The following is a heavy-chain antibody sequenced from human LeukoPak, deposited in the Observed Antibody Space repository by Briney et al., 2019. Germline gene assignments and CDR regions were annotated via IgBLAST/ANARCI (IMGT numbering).Heavy chain of an antibody. CDR2: IYYSGST. Sequence: SETLSLTCTVSGGSIGSSSYFWGWIRQPPGKGLEWIGTIYYSGSTYYNPSLKSRVTFSLDTSNNQFSLKLSSVTAADTAVYFCARHNPFRPFPDYWGQGTLVTVSS. CDR3: ARHNPFRPFPDY. J-gene: IGHJ4*02. CDR1: GGSIGSSSYF. V-gene: IGHV4-39*01. D-gene: IGHD2/OR15-2a*01.